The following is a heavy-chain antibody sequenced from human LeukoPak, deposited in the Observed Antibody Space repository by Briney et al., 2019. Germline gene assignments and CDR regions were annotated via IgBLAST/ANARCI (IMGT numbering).Heavy chain of an antibody. CDR2: TYYRSKWYN. Sequence: SQTLSLTFAISGDSVSINSAAWCWIRQSPSRGLEWLGRTYYRSKWYNDSAASVKSRITINPDTSKNQFSLQLNSLTPEDTAVYYCTRGFYVIDIRGQGTMVIVSS. V-gene: IGHV6-1*01. J-gene: IGHJ3*02. CDR3: TRGFYVIDI. CDR1: GDSVSINSAA. D-gene: IGHD2/OR15-2a*01.